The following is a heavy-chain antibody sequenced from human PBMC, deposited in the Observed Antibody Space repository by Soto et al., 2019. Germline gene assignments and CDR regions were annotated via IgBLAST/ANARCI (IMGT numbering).Heavy chain of an antibody. J-gene: IGHJ4*02. CDR2: MNPNSGNT. V-gene: IGHV1-8*01. CDR1: GYTFTSYD. Sequence: ASVKVSCKASGYTFTSYDINWVRQATGQGLEWMGWMNPNSGNTGYAQKFQGSVTMTRNTSISTAYMELSSLRAEATAVYSCARGPRGGHTSGCDGFCNYMDQGTL. CDR3: ARGPRGGHTSGCDGFCNY. D-gene: IGHD6-19*01.